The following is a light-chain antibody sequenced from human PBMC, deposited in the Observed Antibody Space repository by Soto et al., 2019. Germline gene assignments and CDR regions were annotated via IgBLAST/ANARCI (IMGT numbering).Light chain of an antibody. CDR3: SSYTSSSTF. V-gene: IGLV2-14*01. J-gene: IGLJ1*01. Sequence: QSALTQPASVSGSPGQSITISCTGTSSDVGGYNYVSWYQQHPGKAPKLMIYEVGNRPSGVSNRFSGSKSGNTASLTISGLQAEDEADYYCSSYTSSSTFFGTGTKVTV. CDR2: EVG. CDR1: SSDVGGYNY.